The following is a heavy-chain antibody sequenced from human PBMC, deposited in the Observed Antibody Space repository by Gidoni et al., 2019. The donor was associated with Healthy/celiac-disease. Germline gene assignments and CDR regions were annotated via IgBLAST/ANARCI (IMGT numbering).Heavy chain of an antibody. V-gene: IGHV3-13*04. CDR3: ARGRVGATPDY. CDR1: GFHFSSYD. D-gene: IGHD1-26*01. CDR2: IGTAGDT. Sequence: EVQLVESGGCLVQPGGSLRPSCAASGFHFSSYDLHWVRQATGKGLEWVSAIGTAGDTYYPGSVKGRFTISRENAKNSLYLQMNSLRAGDTAVYYCARGRVGATPDYWGQGTLVTVSS. J-gene: IGHJ4*02.